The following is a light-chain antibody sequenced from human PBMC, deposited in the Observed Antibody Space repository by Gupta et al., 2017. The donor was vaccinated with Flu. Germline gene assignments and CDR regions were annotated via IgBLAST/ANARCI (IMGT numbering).Light chain of an antibody. Sequence: TLCLSPGGTATLSCRASESVSSTFLAWYQQKPGQAPRLLIYGASRRATGIPDRFSGSGSGTEFTLTISRLEPEDFAVYYCQQYGSSPLTFGGGTKVEIK. CDR3: QQYGSSPLT. CDR1: ESVSSTF. CDR2: GAS. V-gene: IGKV3-20*01. J-gene: IGKJ4*01.